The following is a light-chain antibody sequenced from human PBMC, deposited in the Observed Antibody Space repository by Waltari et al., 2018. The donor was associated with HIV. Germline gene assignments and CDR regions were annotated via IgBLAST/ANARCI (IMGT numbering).Light chain of an antibody. V-gene: IGKV3-20*01. J-gene: IGKJ1*01. CDR3: QQYAVSPRT. Sequence: EIVLTQSPGTLSLSPGEGATLSCRASQSVDTSYLTWYQQRPGQAPRLLIYATSSRATGIPDRFSGSESGTNFTLTISGLEPEDFAVYYCQQYAVSPRTFGPGTKV. CDR1: QSVDTSY. CDR2: ATS.